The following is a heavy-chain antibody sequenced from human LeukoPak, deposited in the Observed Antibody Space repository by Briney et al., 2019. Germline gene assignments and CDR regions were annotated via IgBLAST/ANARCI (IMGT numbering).Heavy chain of an antibody. D-gene: IGHD1-26*01. Sequence: GGSLRLSCAGYGFTFSSYWMNWVRQAPGKGLEWVANINQDVVDSVKGRFTISRDNAKNSLYLRVNSLRAEDTAVYYCARGTLLPGIDYWGQGTLVTVSS. CDR1: GFTFSSYW. J-gene: IGHJ4*02. V-gene: IGHV3-7*01. CDR3: ARGTLLPGIDY. CDR2: INQDV.